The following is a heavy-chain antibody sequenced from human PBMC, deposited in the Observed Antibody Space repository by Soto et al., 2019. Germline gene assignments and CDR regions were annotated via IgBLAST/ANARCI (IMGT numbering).Heavy chain of an antibody. CDR2: IYYSGST. J-gene: IGHJ4*02. CDR3: ARGVLTGYYRTRTFDY. Sequence: QVQLQESGPGLVKPSQTLSLTCTVSGGSISSGGYYWSWIRQHPGKGLEWIGYIYYSGSTYYNPSLKSRVTISVDTSKNQFSLKLSSVTAADTAVYYCARGVLTGYYRTRTFDYWGQGTLVTVSS. V-gene: IGHV4-31*03. CDR1: GGSISSGGYY. D-gene: IGHD3-9*01.